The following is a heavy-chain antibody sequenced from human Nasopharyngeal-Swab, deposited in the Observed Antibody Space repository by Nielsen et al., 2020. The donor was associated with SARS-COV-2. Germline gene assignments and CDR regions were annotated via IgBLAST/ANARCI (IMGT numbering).Heavy chain of an antibody. V-gene: IGHV3-30*18. CDR1: GLDFNNYG. CDR3: AKANVIFWLGQFRGDALDL. D-gene: IGHD3-10*01. CDR2: ISYEGSKK. J-gene: IGHJ3*01. Sequence: GGPLRLSCAASGLDFNNYGMHRARQAPGKGLEWVAAISYEGSKKFFTDSVKGRFTISRDHSTKTLYLQMNSLRVEDTAVYYCAKANVIFWLGQFRGDALDLWGQGTRVTVSS.